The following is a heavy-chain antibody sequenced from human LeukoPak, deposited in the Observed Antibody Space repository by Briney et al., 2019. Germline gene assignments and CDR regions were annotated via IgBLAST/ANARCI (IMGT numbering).Heavy chain of an antibody. CDR3: AKDGYPYYYGSGSYPDY. Sequence: GGSLRLSCAASGFTFSSYAMSWVRQAPGKGLEWVSAISGSGGSTYYADSVKGRFTISRDNSKNTLYLQMNSLRAEDTAVYYCAKDGYPYYYGSGSYPDYWGQGTLVTVS. CDR2: ISGSGGST. J-gene: IGHJ4*02. CDR1: GFTFSSYA. V-gene: IGHV3-23*01. D-gene: IGHD3-10*01.